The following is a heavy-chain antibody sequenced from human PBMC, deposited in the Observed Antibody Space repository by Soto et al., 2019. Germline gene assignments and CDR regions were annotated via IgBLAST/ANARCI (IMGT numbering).Heavy chain of an antibody. CDR2: IYYSGST. CDR1: GGSISSYY. CDR3: ARYKALGYCSGGSCYVFDY. V-gene: IGHV4-59*01. J-gene: IGHJ4*02. Sequence: SETLSLTCTVSGGSISSYYWSWIRQPPGKGLEWIGNIYYSGSTKYNPSLKNRVTISVDTSKKQLSLKLTSVTAADTAVYYCARYKALGYCSGGSCYVFDYWGQGTLVTVSS. D-gene: IGHD2-15*01.